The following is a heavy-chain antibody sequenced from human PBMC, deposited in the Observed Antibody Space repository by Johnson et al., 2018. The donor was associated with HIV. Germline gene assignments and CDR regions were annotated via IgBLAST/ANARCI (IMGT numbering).Heavy chain of an antibody. CDR2: ISSSGGST. CDR3: ANYAGLGAFDI. CDR1: GFRFDDYG. V-gene: IGHV3-23*04. Sequence: VQLVESGGGLVQPGGSLRLSCAASGFRFDDYGMTWVRQAPGKGLEWVSAISSSGGSTYYADSVKGRFTISRDNSKNTLHLQMNSLRAEDTAVYYCANYAGLGAFDIWGQGTMVTVSS. D-gene: IGHD4-17*01. J-gene: IGHJ3*02.